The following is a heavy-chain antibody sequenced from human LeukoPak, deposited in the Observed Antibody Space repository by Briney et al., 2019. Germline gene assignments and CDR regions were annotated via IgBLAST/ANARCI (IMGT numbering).Heavy chain of an antibody. CDR3: ARDSYYYDSSGSDLDY. Sequence: GGSLRLSCAASGFTFSSYGMHWVRQAPGKGLEWVAVIWYDGSNKYYADSVKGRFTISRDNSKNTLYLQMNSLRAEDTAVYYCARDSYYYDSSGSDLDYWGREPWSPSPQ. CDR2: IWYDGSNK. CDR1: GFTFSSYG. V-gene: IGHV3-33*01. J-gene: IGHJ4*02. D-gene: IGHD3-22*01.